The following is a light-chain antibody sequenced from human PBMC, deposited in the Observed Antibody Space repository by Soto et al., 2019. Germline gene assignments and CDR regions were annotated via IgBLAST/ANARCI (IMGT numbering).Light chain of an antibody. J-gene: IGLJ1*01. V-gene: IGLV2-14*01. CDR3: SSFTTRRTV. CDR2: EVN. Sequence: QSVLTQPASVSGSPGQSITISCSGTSSGVGGYNYVSWYQQHPGKAPKLMIYEVNNRPSGVSNRFSGSKSGNTASLTISGPQAQVEADYYCSSFTTRRTVFGTGTKFAVL. CDR1: SSGVGGYNY.